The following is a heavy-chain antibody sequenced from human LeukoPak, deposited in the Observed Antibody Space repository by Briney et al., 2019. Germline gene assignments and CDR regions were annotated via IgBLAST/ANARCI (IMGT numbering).Heavy chain of an antibody. Sequence: SETLSLTCTVSGGSISSGSYYWSWIRQPAGKGLEWIGRIYTSGSTNYNPSLKSRVTISVDTSKNQFSLKLSSVTAADTAVYYCARGFTVYRLSLDYWGQGTLVTVSS. D-gene: IGHD3-16*02. CDR1: GGSISSGSYY. CDR3: ARGFTVYRLSLDY. V-gene: IGHV4-61*02. J-gene: IGHJ4*02. CDR2: IYTSGST.